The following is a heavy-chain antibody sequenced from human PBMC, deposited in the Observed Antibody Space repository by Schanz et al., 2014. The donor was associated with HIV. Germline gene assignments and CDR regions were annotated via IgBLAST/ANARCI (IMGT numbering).Heavy chain of an antibody. V-gene: IGHV1-2*02. CDR3: ARGAAEMATMNPWRY. D-gene: IGHD5-12*01. Sequence: QVQLVQSGAEVKKPGASVKVSCKASGDTFTGDFMHWVRQAPGQGLEWMGWVKPNDGATYYAQKFKGRVAMHRDTSITTASMELRRLRSDDTAVYYCARGAAEMATMNPWRYWGQGTLVTVSS. CDR2: VKPNDGAT. CDR1: GDTFTGDF. J-gene: IGHJ4*02.